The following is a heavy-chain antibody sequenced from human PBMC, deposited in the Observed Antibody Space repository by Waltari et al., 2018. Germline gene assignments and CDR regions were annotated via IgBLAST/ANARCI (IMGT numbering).Heavy chain of an antibody. D-gene: IGHD2-15*01. CDR1: GGSISSSSYY. CDR3: ARHIVVVVASNWFDP. V-gene: IGHV4-39*01. J-gene: IGHJ5*02. Sequence: QLQLQESGPGLVKPSETLSLTCTVSGGSISSSSYYWGWIRQPPGKGLEWIGSIYYSGSTYYNPSLKSRVTISVDTSKNQFSLKLSSVTAADTAVYYCARHIVVVVASNWFDPWGQGTLVIVSS. CDR2: IYYSGST.